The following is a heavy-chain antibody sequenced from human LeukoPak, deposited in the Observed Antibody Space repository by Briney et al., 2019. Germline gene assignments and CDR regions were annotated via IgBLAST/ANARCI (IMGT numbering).Heavy chain of an antibody. J-gene: IGHJ4*02. CDR2: TSSSDAGT. Sequence: GGSLRLSCAASGFTLSTYAMSWVRQTPGKGLEWVAATSSSDAGTYHADSVRGRFTISRDNSKNTLYLHMNSLRPEDTAVYYCAKTPMTNGWYYFDFWGQGSLVTVSS. CDR3: AKTPMTNGWYYFDF. CDR1: GFTLSTYA. V-gene: IGHV3-23*01. D-gene: IGHD6-19*01.